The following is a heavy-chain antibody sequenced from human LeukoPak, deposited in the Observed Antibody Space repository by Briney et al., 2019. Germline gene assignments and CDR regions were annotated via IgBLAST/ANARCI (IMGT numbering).Heavy chain of an antibody. D-gene: IGHD2-2*02. Sequence: PGGSLRLSCAASGFTFSDYYMSWIRQAPGKGLEWVSYISSSGSTIYYADSVKGRFTISRDNAKNSLYLQMNSLRAEDTAVYYCARVEPAAISPWLDPWGQGTLVTVSS. CDR1: GFTFSDYY. J-gene: IGHJ5*02. V-gene: IGHV3-11*01. CDR3: ARVEPAAISPWLDP. CDR2: ISSSGSTI.